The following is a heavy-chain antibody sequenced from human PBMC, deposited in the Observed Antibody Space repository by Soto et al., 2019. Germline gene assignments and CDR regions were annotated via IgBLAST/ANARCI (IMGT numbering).Heavy chain of an antibody. Sequence: SETLSLTCTVSGGSISSYYWSWIRQPPGKGLEWIGYIYYSGSTNYNPSLKSRVTISVDTSKNPFSLKLSSVTAADTAVYYCASLSISTVRTAFDIWGQGTMVTVSS. D-gene: IGHD4-17*01. CDR2: IYYSGST. CDR1: GGSISSYY. V-gene: IGHV4-59*08. CDR3: ASLSISTVRTAFDI. J-gene: IGHJ3*02.